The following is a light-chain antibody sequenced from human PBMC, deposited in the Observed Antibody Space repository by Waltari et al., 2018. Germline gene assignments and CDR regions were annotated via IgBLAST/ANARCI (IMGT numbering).Light chain of an antibody. Sequence: DIQMTQSPSSLSASVGDRVTITCRASQSISTYLHWYQQKPGKAPKLLVYASSNFQTGVSSRFSGSGSGTDFTLTISSLEPEDFATYYCQQTYGSPPTFGQGT. CDR1: QSISTY. CDR3: QQTYGSPPT. CDR2: ASS. V-gene: IGKV1-39*01. J-gene: IGKJ2*01.